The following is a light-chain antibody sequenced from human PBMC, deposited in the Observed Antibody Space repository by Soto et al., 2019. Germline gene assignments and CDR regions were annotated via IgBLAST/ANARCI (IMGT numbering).Light chain of an antibody. V-gene: IGKV2-28*01. CDR2: LGS. CDR1: QSLLHSIGYNY. J-gene: IGKJ4*01. CDR3: MQALQPPLS. Sequence: DIVMTQSPLSLPVTPGEPASISCRSSQSLLHSIGYNYLDWYLERRGQSPELLIYLGSSRAFGVPVRYSRSESGKDFTLKISRVEAEDVGVYYCMQALQPPLSFGGGTKVEIK.